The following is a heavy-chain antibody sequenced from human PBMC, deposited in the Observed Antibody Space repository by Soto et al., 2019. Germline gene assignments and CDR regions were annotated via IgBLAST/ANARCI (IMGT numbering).Heavy chain of an antibody. CDR1: GITISNYP. Sequence: EVQLLESGGGLVQPGGSLRLSCAASGITISNYPMSWVRQAPGKGLDWVSGISGSGDRTYYADSAKGRFTISKDISRNSLSLQLDSLGVKDTAVYFCVKDDGGYPSTAPHWGQGTLVTVSS. V-gene: IGHV3-23*01. CDR2: ISGSGDRT. D-gene: IGHD3-22*01. CDR3: VKDDGGYPSTAPH. J-gene: IGHJ4*02.